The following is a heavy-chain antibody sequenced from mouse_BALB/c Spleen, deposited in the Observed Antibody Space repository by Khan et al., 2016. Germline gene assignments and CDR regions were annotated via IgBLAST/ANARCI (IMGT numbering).Heavy chain of an antibody. Sequence: QIQLVQSGPELKKPGETVKISCKASGYTFTNYGMNWVKQAPGKGLKWMGWINTYTGEPTYADDFKGRFAFSLETSASTAYLQINNLKNEDTATYFCASISDGYYVGLYYAMDYWGQGTSVTVSS. CDR3: ASISDGYYVGLYYAMDY. CDR1: GYTFTNYG. J-gene: IGHJ4*01. V-gene: IGHV9-3-1*01. CDR2: INTYTGEP. D-gene: IGHD2-3*01.